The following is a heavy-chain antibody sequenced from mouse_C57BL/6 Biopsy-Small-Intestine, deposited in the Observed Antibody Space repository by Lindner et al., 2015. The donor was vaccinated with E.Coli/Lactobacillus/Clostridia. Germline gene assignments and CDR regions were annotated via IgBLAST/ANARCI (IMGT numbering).Heavy chain of an antibody. CDR3: VRQPYYGSSYDYAMDY. Sequence: VQLQESGGGLVQPKGSLKLSCAASGFSFNTYAMNWVRQAPGKGLVWVARIRSKSNNYATYYADSVKDRFTISRDDSESMLYLQMNNLKTEDTAMYYCVRQPYYGSSYDYAMDYWGQGTSVTVSS. CDR1: GFSFNTYA. CDR2: IRSKSNNYAT. J-gene: IGHJ4*01. V-gene: IGHV10-1*01. D-gene: IGHD1-1*01.